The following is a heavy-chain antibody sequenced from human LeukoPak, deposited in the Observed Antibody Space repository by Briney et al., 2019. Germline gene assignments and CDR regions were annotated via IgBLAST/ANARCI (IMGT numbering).Heavy chain of an antibody. D-gene: IGHD3-22*01. J-gene: IGHJ5*02. CDR2: MNPNSGNT. V-gene: IGHV1-8*01. Sequence: ASVKVSCKASGYTFTSYDINWVRQATGQGLEWMGWMNPNSGNTGYAQKFQGRVTMTRNTSISTAYMELSSLRSEDTAVYYCARGSNRYHYDSSGYDYWFDPWGQGTLVTVSS. CDR1: GYTFTSYD. CDR3: ARGSNRYHYDSSGYDYWFDP.